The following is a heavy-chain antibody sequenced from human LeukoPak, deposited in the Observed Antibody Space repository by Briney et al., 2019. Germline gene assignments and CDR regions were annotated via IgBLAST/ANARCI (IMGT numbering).Heavy chain of an antibody. CDR2: IYHSGST. CDR3: ARARGASSGSYYYYYYMDV. CDR1: GGSISSSNW. D-gene: IGHD6-19*01. Sequence: SGTLSLTCAVSGGSISSSNWWSWVRQPPGKGLEWIGEIYHSGSTNYNPSLKSRVTISVDTSKNQFSLKLSSVTAADTAVYYCARARGASSGSYYYYYYMDVWGKGTTVTISS. V-gene: IGHV4-4*02. J-gene: IGHJ6*03.